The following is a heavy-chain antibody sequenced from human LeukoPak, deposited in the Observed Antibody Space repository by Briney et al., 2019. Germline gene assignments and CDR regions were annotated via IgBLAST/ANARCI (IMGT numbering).Heavy chain of an antibody. CDR3: ARDGRGGHNDF. D-gene: IGHD4-23*01. Sequence: GGSLRLSCAASGFTFDDYGMSWVRQAPGKGLEWVANIREDGGHTNYVDSVKGRFTISRDNAKNSLFLQMDGLRVDDTAVYFCARDGRGGHNDFWGQGTLITVSS. CDR1: GFTFDDYG. CDR2: IREDGGHT. J-gene: IGHJ4*02. V-gene: IGHV3-7*01.